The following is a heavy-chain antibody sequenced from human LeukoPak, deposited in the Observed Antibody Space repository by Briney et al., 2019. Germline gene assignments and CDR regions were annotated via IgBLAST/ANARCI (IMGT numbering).Heavy chain of an antibody. D-gene: IGHD3-10*01. CDR2: IYNRGDT. Sequence: SETLSLTCTVSGGSISGYYWSWIRQPPGKGLEWIGYIYNRGDTNYNPSLKSLVTMSVYTSKNQFSLKLTSVTAADTAVYYCAGHDYYGSGTYRWGPGTLVTVSS. CDR1: GGSISGYY. CDR3: AGHDYYGSGTYR. J-gene: IGHJ5*02. V-gene: IGHV4-59*08.